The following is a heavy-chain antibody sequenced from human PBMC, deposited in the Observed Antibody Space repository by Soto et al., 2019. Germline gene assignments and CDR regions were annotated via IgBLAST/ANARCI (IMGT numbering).Heavy chain of an antibody. CDR1: GGSFSGYY. CDR3: ARGRYRGSYPNHYYYYVMDV. D-gene: IGHD1-26*01. V-gene: IGHV4-34*01. J-gene: IGHJ6*02. Sequence: TSETLSLTCAVYGGSFSGYYWSWIRQPPGKGLEWIGEINHSGSTNYNPSLKSRVTISVDTSKNQFSLKLSSVTAADTAVYYCARGRYRGSYPNHYYYYVMDVWGQGTTVTVFS. CDR2: INHSGST.